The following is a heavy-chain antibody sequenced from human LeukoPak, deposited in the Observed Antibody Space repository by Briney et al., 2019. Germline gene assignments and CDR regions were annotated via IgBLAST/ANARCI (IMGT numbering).Heavy chain of an antibody. CDR1: GGSINNYY. J-gene: IGHJ3*02. CDR2: IYYSGST. V-gene: IGHV4-59*01. CDR3: ARSILRFFADAFDI. Sequence: SETLSLTCTVSGGSINNYYWSWIRQPPGKGLEWIGYIYYSGSTNYNPSLKSRVTISVDTSKNQFSLKLSSVTAADTAVYYCARSILRFFADAFDIWGQGTMVTVSS. D-gene: IGHD3-3*01.